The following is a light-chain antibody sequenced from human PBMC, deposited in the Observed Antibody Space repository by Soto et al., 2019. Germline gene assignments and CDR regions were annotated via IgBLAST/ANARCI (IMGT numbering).Light chain of an antibody. CDR1: STDVGSHNY. J-gene: IGLJ1*01. CDR2: EVN. CDR3: CSYAGSFTYV. Sequence: QSALTQAASVSESPGQSISLSCGGTSTDVGSHNYVSWYQQHPGKAPKLIIFEVNNRPSGVSHRFSGSKSGNTASLTISGLQAEDEADYYCCSYAGSFTYVFGSGTKLTVL. V-gene: IGLV2-14*01.